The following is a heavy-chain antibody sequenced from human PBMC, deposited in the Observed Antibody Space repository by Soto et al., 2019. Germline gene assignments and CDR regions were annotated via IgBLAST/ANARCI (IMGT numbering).Heavy chain of an antibody. CDR2: ISAYNGNT. J-gene: IGHJ3*02. V-gene: IGHV1-18*01. CDR1: GYTFTSYG. D-gene: IGHD3-22*01. Sequence: QVQLVQSGAEVKKPGASVKVSCKASGYTFTSYGISWVRQAPGQGLEWMGWISAYNGNTNYAQKLQGRVTMTTDTYTLTXXMELRSLRAADTAGHYCARGLYYYDSSGYSGAFDIWGQGTMVTVSS. CDR3: ARGLYYYDSSGYSGAFDI.